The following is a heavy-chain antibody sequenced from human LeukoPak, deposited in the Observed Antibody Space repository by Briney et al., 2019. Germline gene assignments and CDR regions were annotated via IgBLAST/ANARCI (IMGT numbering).Heavy chain of an antibody. Sequence: GGSLRLSCAASGFTFNTYGMNWVRQAPGRGLEWVSYISGTSSAMYYADSVKGRFTISSDNGKTSLYLQMNSLRDEDTAMYYCARDMGEYSPFYFDYWGQGALVTVSS. CDR1: GFTFNTYG. J-gene: IGHJ4*02. CDR2: ISGTSSAM. V-gene: IGHV3-48*02. D-gene: IGHD5-18*01. CDR3: ARDMGEYSPFYFDY.